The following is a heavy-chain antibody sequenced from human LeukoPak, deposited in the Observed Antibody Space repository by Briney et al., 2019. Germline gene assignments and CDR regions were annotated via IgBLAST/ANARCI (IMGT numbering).Heavy chain of an antibody. CDR3: AKDGSYSSSWYEFDY. D-gene: IGHD6-13*01. CDR1: GFTVSSNY. V-gene: IGHV3-23*01. CDR2: ISGSGGST. J-gene: IGHJ4*02. Sequence: GGSLRLSCAASGFTVSSNYMSWVRQAPGKGLEWVSAISGSGGSTYYADSVKGRFTISRDNSKNTLYLQMNSLRAEDTAVYYCAKDGSYSSSWYEFDYWGQGTLVTVSS.